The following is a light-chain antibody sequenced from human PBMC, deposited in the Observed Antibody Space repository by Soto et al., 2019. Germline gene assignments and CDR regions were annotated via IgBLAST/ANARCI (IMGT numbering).Light chain of an antibody. J-gene: IGLJ1*01. CDR1: SSDAGGYNY. Sequence: QSVLTQPASVSGSPGQSITISCTGASSDAGGYNYVSWYQQHPGKAPKLMIYDVSNRPSGASNRFSGSNSGNTASLTISVLQGEDEADYYCSSYTSSSTLYVFGTGTKVTV. CDR2: DVS. CDR3: SSYTSSSTLYV. V-gene: IGLV2-14*01.